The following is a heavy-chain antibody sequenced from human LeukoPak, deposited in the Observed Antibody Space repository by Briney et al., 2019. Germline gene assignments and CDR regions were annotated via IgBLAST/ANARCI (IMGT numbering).Heavy chain of an antibody. J-gene: IGHJ3*02. Sequence: GGSLRLSCAASGFTFSVYSMNWVRQAPGKGLEWVSSISSTSSYIYYADSVKGRFTISRDNAKNSLYLQMNSLRAEDTAVYYCARKLYSTSPTDAFDIWGQGTMVTVSS. CDR3: ARKLYSTSPTDAFDI. V-gene: IGHV3-21*01. CDR1: GFTFSVYS. D-gene: IGHD6-6*01. CDR2: ISSTSSYI.